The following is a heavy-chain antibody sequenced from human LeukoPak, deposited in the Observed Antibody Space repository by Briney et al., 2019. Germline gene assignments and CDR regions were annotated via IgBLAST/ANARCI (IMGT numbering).Heavy chain of an antibody. J-gene: IGHJ6*03. CDR3: ARVGRYSGYDYYYYYYMDV. V-gene: IGHV3-23*01. CDR1: GFTFSRYG. D-gene: IGHD5-12*01. CDR2: ISGSGGRT. Sequence: PGGSLRLSCAASGFTFSRYGMSWVRQAPGKGLEWVSAISGSGGRTYYADSVKGRFTISRDNSKNTLYLQMNSLRAEDTAVYYCARVGRYSGYDYYYYYYMDVWGKGTTVTVSS.